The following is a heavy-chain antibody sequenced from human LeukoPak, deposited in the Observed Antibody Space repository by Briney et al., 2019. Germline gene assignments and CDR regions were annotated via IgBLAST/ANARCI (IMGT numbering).Heavy chain of an antibody. V-gene: IGHV3-23*01. J-gene: IGHJ4*02. CDR2: ISGSGGST. Sequence: GGSLRLSCAASGFTVSSNYMNWVRQAPGKGLEWVSSISGSGGSTYYADSVKGRFTISRDNSKNTLYLQMNSLRAEDTAVYYCAKPARTDYADYWGQGTLVTVSS. CDR1: GFTVSSNY. CDR3: AKPARTDYADY. D-gene: IGHD1-14*01.